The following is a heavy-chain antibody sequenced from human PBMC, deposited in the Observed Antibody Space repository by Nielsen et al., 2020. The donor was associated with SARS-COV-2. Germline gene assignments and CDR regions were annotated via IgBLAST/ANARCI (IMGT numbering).Heavy chain of an antibody. CDR1: GFTFDDYA. CDR3: AKVLDGLFDY. V-gene: IGHV3-9*01. D-gene: IGHD3/OR15-3a*01. Sequence: SLKISCAASGFTFDDYAMHWVRQAPGKGLEWVSGISWNSGSIGYADSVKGRFTISRDNAKNSLYLQMNSLRAEDTALYYCAKVLDGLFDYWGQGTLVTVSS. J-gene: IGHJ4*02. CDR2: ISWNSGSI.